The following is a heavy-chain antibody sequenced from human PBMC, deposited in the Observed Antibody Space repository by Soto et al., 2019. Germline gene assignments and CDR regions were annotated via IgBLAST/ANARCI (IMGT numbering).Heavy chain of an antibody. CDR2: IYHSGNT. CDR1: GYSISSAYY. J-gene: IGHJ4*02. V-gene: IGHV4-38-2*01. Sequence: PETLSLTCAVYGYSISSAYYWGWIRQPPGKGLEWIGNIYHSGNTYYNPSLKSRVTISLDTSKNRLSLGLSSVTAADTAVYYCAGATNFGELFSDYWGQGTLVTVSS. CDR3: AGATNFGELFSDY. D-gene: IGHD3-10*01.